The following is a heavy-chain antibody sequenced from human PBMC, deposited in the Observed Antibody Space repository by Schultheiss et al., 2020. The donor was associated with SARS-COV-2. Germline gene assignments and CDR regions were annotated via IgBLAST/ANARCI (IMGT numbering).Heavy chain of an antibody. CDR1: GGTFSTYP. V-gene: IGHV1-2*06. D-gene: IGHD3/OR15-3a*01. CDR3: AREGGLRSIDY. Sequence: ASVKVSCKTSGGTFSTYPISWVRQAPGQGLEWMGRINPNSGGTNYAQKFQGRVTMTRDTSISTAYMELSRLRSDDTAVYYCAREGGLRSIDYWGQGTLVTVSS. CDR2: INPNSGGT. J-gene: IGHJ4*02.